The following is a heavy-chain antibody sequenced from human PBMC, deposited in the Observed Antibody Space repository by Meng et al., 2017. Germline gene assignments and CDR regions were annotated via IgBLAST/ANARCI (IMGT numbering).Heavy chain of an antibody. Sequence: GESLKISCAASGFTFSSYAMSWVRQAPGKGLEWVSAISGSGGSTYYADSVKGRFTISRDNSKNTLYLQMNSLRAEDTAVYYCAKDSVTSSGWYVCPLFDYWGQGTLVTVSS. CDR3: AKDSVTSSGWYVCPLFDY. CDR2: ISGSGGST. D-gene: IGHD6-19*01. V-gene: IGHV3-23*01. CDR1: GFTFSSYA. J-gene: IGHJ4*02.